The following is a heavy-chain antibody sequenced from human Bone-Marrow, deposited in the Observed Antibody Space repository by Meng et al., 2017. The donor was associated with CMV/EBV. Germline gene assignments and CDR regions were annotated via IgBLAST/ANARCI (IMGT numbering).Heavy chain of an antibody. CDR1: GFTFSSYA. CDR3: AREEYYYDSSGYYYYYYGMDV. V-gene: IGHV3-30-3*01. CDR2: ISYDGSNK. D-gene: IGHD3-22*01. J-gene: IGHJ6*02. Sequence: GGSLRLSCAASGFTFSSYAMHWVRQAPGKGLEWVAVISYDGSNKYYADSVKGRFTISRDNSKNTLYLQMNSLRAEDTAVYYCAREEYYYDSSGYYYYYYGMDVWGQGTTVTVSS.